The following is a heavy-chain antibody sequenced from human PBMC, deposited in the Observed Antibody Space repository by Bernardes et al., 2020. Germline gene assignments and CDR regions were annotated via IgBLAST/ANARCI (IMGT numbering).Heavy chain of an antibody. Sequence: ASVKVSCKASGYTFTSYDINWVRQATGQGLEWMGWMNPNSGNTGYAQKFQGRVTMTRNTSISTAYMELSSLRSEDTAVYYCARGGETEYSSGWSNYYYGMDVWGQGTTVTVSS. V-gene: IGHV1-8*01. CDR2: MNPNSGNT. CDR3: ARGGETEYSSGWSNYYYGMDV. D-gene: IGHD6-19*01. CDR1: GYTFTSYD. J-gene: IGHJ6*02.